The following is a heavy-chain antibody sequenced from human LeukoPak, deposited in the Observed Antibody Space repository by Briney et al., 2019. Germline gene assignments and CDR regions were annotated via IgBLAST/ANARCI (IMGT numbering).Heavy chain of an antibody. J-gene: IGHJ4*02. CDR2: IYSGGTT. Sequence: QPGGSLRLSCVASGFTVSSNYVSWVRQAPGKGLEWVSIIYSGGTTYYADSVKGRFTISRDNSKNTLYLQMNSLRAEDAAVYYCAKAPLGRCTGAICYSFDYWGQGTLVTVSS. CDR1: GFTVSSNY. D-gene: IGHD2-8*02. CDR3: AKAPLGRCTGAICYSFDY. V-gene: IGHV3-53*01.